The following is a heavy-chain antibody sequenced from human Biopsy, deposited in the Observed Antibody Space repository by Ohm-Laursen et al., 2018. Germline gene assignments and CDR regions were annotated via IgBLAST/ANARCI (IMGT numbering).Heavy chain of an antibody. CDR1: GGPIGSFF. D-gene: IGHD1-26*01. J-gene: IGHJ4*02. CDR2: LYYSGST. Sequence: PSDTLSLTCTVSGGPIGSFFWSWIRQPPGKGLEWIGYLYYSGSTNYNPSLRRRVTISVDRSKNQFSLELSSVTAADTAVYYCARVGAGAPSIDYFDYWGQGTLVTVSS. CDR3: ARVGAGAPSIDYFDY. V-gene: IGHV4-59*07.